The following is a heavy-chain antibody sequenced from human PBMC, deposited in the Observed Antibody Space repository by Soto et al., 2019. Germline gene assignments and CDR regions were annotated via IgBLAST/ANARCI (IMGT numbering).Heavy chain of an antibody. CDR3: ERDSGSGGNGWLDT. Sequence: GGSLRLSCGASGFTFSSYAIHWVRQAPGKGLEWVAVTLSDGSNNFYADSVKGRFTISRDNSKNTVYLQMNSLRPEDAAVYFCERDSGSGGNGWLDTWGQGTLVTVSS. D-gene: IGHD1-26*01. V-gene: IGHV3-30-3*01. CDR1: GFTFSSYA. J-gene: IGHJ5*02. CDR2: TLSDGSNN.